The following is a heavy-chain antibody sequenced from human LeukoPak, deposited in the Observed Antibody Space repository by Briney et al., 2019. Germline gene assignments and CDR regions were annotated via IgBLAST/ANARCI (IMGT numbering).Heavy chain of an antibody. Sequence: GASVKVSCKASGYTFTSYGISWVRQAPGQGLEWMGWISAYNGNTNYAQKFQGRVTITADKSTSTAYMELSSLRTEDTAVYYCARAYGYPSGYFDYWGQGTLVTVSS. J-gene: IGHJ4*02. CDR3: ARAYGYPSGYFDY. CDR1: GYTFTSYG. CDR2: ISAYNGNT. V-gene: IGHV1-18*04. D-gene: IGHD5-18*01.